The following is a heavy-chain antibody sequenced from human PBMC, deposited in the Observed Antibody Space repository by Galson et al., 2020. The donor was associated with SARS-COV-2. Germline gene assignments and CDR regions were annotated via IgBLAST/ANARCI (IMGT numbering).Heavy chain of an antibody. Sequence: SATLSLTCAVSGTSISSGSYSWNWIRQPPGKGLESIGYISHSGGTYYNPSLKSRVTISGDRSKNQFSLRLSSVTAADTAVYYCARLHYGEYAPEAFDIWGPGTRVTVAS. J-gene: IGHJ3*02. V-gene: IGHV4-30-2*01. CDR3: ARLHYGEYAPEAFDI. D-gene: IGHD4-17*01. CDR1: GTSISSGSYS. CDR2: ISHSGGT.